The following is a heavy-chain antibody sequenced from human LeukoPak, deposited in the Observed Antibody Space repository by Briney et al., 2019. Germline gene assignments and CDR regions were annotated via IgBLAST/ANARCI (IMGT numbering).Heavy chain of an antibody. CDR2: GDYSGGT. D-gene: IGHD6-6*01. Sequence: RPSETLSLTCTVSGDSFSSVKDYWAWIRQPPGKGLEWIASGDYSGGTYYNPSLKSRVTISVDTSKNQFSLKLSSVTAADTAVYYCARDFPQPSIAARPGYYYYYMDVWGKGTTVTVSS. CDR1: GDSFSSVKDY. V-gene: IGHV4-39*07. J-gene: IGHJ6*03. CDR3: ARDFPQPSIAARPGYYYYYMDV.